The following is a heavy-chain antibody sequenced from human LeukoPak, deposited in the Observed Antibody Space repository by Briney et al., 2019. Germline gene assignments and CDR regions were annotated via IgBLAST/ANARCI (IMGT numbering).Heavy chain of an antibody. CDR3: ARDRGSSGFDY. Sequence: ASVKVSCKASGYTFTGYYMHWVRQAPGQGLEWMGWINPNSGGTNYAQKFQGRVTMTRDMSTSTVYMELSSLRSEDTAVYYCARDRGSSGFDYWGQGTLVTVSS. CDR1: GYTFTGYY. V-gene: IGHV1-2*02. J-gene: IGHJ4*02. CDR2: INPNSGGT. D-gene: IGHD6-13*01.